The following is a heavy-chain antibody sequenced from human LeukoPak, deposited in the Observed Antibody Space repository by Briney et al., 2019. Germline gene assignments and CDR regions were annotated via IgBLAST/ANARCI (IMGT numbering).Heavy chain of an antibody. CDR3: ARSQLELLQFDY. CDR2: ISWNRNSI. J-gene: IGHJ4*02. V-gene: IGHV3-9*01. D-gene: IGHD1-7*01. CDR1: GFTFNDYT. Sequence: PGGSLRLSCAASGFTFNDYTMHWVRQTPGKGLEWVSGISWNRNSIAYADSVRGRFTISRDNSKNTLYLQMNSLRAEDTAVYYCARSQLELLQFDYWGQGTLVTVSS.